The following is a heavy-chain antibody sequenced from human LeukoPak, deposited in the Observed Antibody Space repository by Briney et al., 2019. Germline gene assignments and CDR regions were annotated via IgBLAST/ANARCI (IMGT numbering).Heavy chain of an antibody. CDR3: TREAILTGYPYDY. D-gene: IGHD3-9*01. CDR2: ISSNGGST. V-gene: IGHV3-64*01. J-gene: IGHJ4*02. Sequence: GGSLRLSCGASGFTFSSYGMFWIRQAPGKGLEYVSAISSNGGSTYYANSVKGRFTISRDNSKNTLYLQMGSLRAEDMAVYYCTREAILTGYPYDYWGQGTLVTVSS. CDR1: GFTFSSYG.